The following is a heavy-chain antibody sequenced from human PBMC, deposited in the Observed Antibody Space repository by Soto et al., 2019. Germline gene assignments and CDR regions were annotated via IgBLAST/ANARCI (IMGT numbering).Heavy chain of an antibody. CDR2: INPSGGST. V-gene: IGHV1-46*01. CDR1: GYTFTSYY. D-gene: IGHD6-13*01. J-gene: IGHJ5*02. Sequence: GASVKVSCKASGYTFTSYYMHWVRQAPGQGLEWMGIINPSGGSTSYAQKFQGRVTMTRDTSTSTVYMELSSLRSEDTAVYYCARGFKAAAGFSGWLDPWGQGTLVTVSS. CDR3: ARGFKAAAGFSGWLDP.